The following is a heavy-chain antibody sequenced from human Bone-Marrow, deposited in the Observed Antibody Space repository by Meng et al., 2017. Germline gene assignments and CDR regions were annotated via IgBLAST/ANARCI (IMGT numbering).Heavy chain of an antibody. V-gene: IGHV1-2*06. CDR2: IDPKSGDT. J-gene: IGHJ4*02. Sequence: QVPLVQSGAEVKKPGASVKASCKASGYTFNTFGITWVRQAPGQGLEWMGRIDPKSGDTHYAQRFQGRVTMTGDTSISTAYMELSGLRSDDTAMYYCARDEDISAAGKLFGDYWGQGTLVTVSS. CDR3: ARDEDISAAGKLFGDY. CDR1: GYTFNTFG. D-gene: IGHD6-13*01.